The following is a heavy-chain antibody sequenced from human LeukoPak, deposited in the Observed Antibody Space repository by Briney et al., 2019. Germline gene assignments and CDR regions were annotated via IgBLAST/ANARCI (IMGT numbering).Heavy chain of an antibody. CDR1: GDSISSGGYS. J-gene: IGHJ5*02. CDR3: ARGAMARRGGWFDP. Sequence: SETLSLTCAVSGDSISSGGYSWSWIRQPPGKGLEWIGYIYHSGSTYYNPSLKSRVTISVDRSKNQFSLKLSSVTAADTAVYYCARGAMARRGGWFDPWGQGTLVTVSS. V-gene: IGHV4-30-2*01. D-gene: IGHD2-2*01. CDR2: IYHSGST.